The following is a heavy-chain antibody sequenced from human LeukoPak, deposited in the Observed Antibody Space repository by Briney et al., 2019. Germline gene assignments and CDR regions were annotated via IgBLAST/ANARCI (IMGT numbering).Heavy chain of an antibody. CDR3: AKDRSIMAYYYYYGMDV. CDR1: GFTFSSYV. J-gene: IGHJ6*02. V-gene: IGHV3-30*18. Sequence: GGSLRLSCAASGFTFSSYVMSWVRQAPGKGLEWVAVISYDGSNKYYADSVKGRFTISRDNSKNTLYLQMNSLRAEDTAVYYCAKDRSIMAYYYYYGMDVWGQGTTVTVSS. CDR2: ISYDGSNK. D-gene: IGHD2-8*01.